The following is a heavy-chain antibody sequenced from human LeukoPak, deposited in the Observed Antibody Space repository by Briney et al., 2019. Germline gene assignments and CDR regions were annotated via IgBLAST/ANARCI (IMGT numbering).Heavy chain of an antibody. Sequence: PSETLSLTCTVSGGSISSSSYYWGWIRQPPGKGLEWIGSIYYSGSTYYNPSLKSRVTISVDTSKNQFSLKVSSVTAADTAVYYCARGALIAALDYWGQGTLVTVSS. CDR3: ARGALIAALDY. CDR2: IYYSGST. CDR1: GGSISSSSYY. J-gene: IGHJ4*02. V-gene: IGHV4-39*01. D-gene: IGHD6-6*01.